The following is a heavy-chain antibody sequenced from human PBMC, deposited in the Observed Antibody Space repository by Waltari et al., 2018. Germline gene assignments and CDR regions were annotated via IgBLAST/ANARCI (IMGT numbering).Heavy chain of an antibody. Sequence: QVRLQESGPGLVKPSETLSLTCGVSGYSFSSGYYWGWIRQPPGKGLEWIGSIYHTGRTYYNPSLKSRVTISVDTSKNPFSLKLGFMTAADTAVYYCASSFGGGILTGYYIFWGQGTLVTVSS. CDR2: IYHTGRT. D-gene: IGHD3-9*01. CDR3: ASSFGGGILTGYYIF. V-gene: IGHV4-38-2*01. CDR1: GYSFSSGYY. J-gene: IGHJ4*02.